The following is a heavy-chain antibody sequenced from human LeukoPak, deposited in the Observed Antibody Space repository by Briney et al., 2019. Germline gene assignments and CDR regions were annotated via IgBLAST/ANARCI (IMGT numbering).Heavy chain of an antibody. CDR2: IRYDGSNK. CDR3: AKVVYDSSGRDY. CDR1: GFTFSSYG. V-gene: IGHV3-30*02. Sequence: WGVLRLSCAASGFTFSSYGMHWVRQAPGKGLEWVAIIRYDGSNKYYADSVKGRFTISRDNSKNTLYLQMNSLRAEDTAVYYCAKVVYDSSGRDYWGQGTLVTVSS. J-gene: IGHJ4*02. D-gene: IGHD3-22*01.